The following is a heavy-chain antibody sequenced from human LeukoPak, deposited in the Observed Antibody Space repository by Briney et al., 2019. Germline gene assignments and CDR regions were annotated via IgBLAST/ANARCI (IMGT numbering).Heavy chain of an antibody. Sequence: ASVKVSCKASGYTFTSYDINWVRQATGQGLEWMGWMNPNSGNTGYAQKFQGRVTMTRNTSISTAYMELSSLRSEDTAVYYCARDYGYYEFYYYGMDVWGQGTTVTVSS. V-gene: IGHV1-8*01. CDR3: ARDYGYYEFYYYGMDV. J-gene: IGHJ6*02. D-gene: IGHD4-17*01. CDR1: GYTFTSYD. CDR2: MNPNSGNT.